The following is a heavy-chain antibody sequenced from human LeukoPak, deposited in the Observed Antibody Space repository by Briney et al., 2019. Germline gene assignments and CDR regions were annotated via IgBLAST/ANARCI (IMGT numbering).Heavy chain of an antibody. D-gene: IGHD6-13*01. Sequence: SETLSLTCAVYGGSFSGYYWSWIRQPPGKGLEWIGEINHSGSTYYNPSLKSRVTVSVDTSKNKFSLRMTSVTAADTAVYYCGYSSSWFPSIDSWGQGTLVTISS. CDR1: GGSFSGYY. CDR2: INHSGST. J-gene: IGHJ4*02. V-gene: IGHV4-34*01. CDR3: GYSSSWFPSIDS.